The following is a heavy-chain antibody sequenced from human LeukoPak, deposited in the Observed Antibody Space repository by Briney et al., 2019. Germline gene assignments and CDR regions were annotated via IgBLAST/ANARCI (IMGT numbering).Heavy chain of an antibody. V-gene: IGHV1-69*01. CDR1: GGTFSSYA. D-gene: IGHD3-10*01. CDR2: IIPIFGTA. J-gene: IGHJ4*02. CDR3: ASQPYGSGSYYNPHFDY. Sequence: GSSVKVSCKASGGTFSSYAISWVRQAPGQGLEWMGGIIPIFGTANYAQKFQGRVTLTADESTSTAYMELSSLRSEDTAVYYCASQPYGSGSYYNPHFDYWGQGTLVTVSS.